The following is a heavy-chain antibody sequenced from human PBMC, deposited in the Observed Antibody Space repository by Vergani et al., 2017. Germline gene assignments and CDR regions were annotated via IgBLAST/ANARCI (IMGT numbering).Heavy chain of an antibody. V-gene: IGHV3-30-3*01. D-gene: IGHD6-13*01. CDR1: GFTFSSYA. Sequence: QVQLVESGGGVVQPGRSLRLSCAASGFTFSSYAMHWVRQAPGKGLEWVAVISYDGSNKYYADSVKGRFTISRDKSKNTLYLQMNSLRAEDTAVYYCASSSSAVFDYWGQGTLVTVSS. CDR3: ASSSSAVFDY. CDR2: ISYDGSNK. J-gene: IGHJ4*02.